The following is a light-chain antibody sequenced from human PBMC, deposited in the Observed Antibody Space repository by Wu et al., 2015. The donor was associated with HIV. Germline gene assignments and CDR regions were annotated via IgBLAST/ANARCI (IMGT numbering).Light chain of an antibody. V-gene: IGKV3-20*01. J-gene: IGKJ2*01. CDR1: QSIGSD. CDR3: QQYGNSPYT. Sequence: EIVMTQSPATLSVFPGERATLSCRASQSIGSDLAWHQQKPGQAPRLLIYGASSRATGIPDRFSASGSGTDFTLTISRLEPEDFAVYYCQQYGNSPYTFGQGTKLE. CDR2: GAS.